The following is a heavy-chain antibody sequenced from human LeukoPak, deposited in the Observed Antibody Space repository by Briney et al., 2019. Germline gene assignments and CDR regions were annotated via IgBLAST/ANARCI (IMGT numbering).Heavy chain of an antibody. V-gene: IGHV1-69*06. J-gene: IGHJ4*02. CDR2: IIPIFGTA. CDR3: ARRDSSGYLDYFDY. D-gene: IGHD3-22*01. CDR1: GGTFSSYA. Sequence: ASVKLSCKASGGTFSSYAISWVRQAPGQGLEWMGGIIPIFGTANYAQKFQGRVTITADKSTSTAYMELSSLRSEDTAVYYCARRDSSGYLDYFDYWGQGTLVTVSS.